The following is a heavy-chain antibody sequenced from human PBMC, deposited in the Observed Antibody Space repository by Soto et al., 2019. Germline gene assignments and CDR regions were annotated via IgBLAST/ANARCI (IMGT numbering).Heavy chain of an antibody. Sequence: QVQLVQSGAEVKKPGSSVKVSCKASGGTFSSYAISWVRQAPGQGLEWMGGIIPIFGTANYAQKFQGRVTITADDSTSTAYMELSSLRSEDTAVYYCARGYCISTSCYVTGMDVWGQVTTVTVSS. CDR3: ARGYCISTSCYVTGMDV. V-gene: IGHV1-69*12. CDR2: IIPIFGTA. J-gene: IGHJ6*02. D-gene: IGHD2-2*01. CDR1: GGTFSSYA.